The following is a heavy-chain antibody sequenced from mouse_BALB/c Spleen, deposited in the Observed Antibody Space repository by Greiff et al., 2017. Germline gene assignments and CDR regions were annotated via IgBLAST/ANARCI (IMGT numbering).Heavy chain of an antibody. V-gene: IGHV5-4*02. Sequence: EVQGVESGGGLVKPGGSLKLSCAASGFTFSDYYMYWVRQTPEKRLEWVATISDGGSYTYYPDSVKGRFTISRDNAKNNLYLQMSSLKSEDTAMYYCAREGEDGNYVRYAMDYWGQGTSVTVSS. CDR2: ISDGGSYT. CDR3: AREGEDGNYVRYAMDY. J-gene: IGHJ4*01. D-gene: IGHD2-1*01. CDR1: GFTFSDYY.